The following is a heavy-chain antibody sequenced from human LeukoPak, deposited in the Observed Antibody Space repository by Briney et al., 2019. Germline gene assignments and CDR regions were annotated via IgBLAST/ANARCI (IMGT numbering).Heavy chain of an antibody. Sequence: SQTLSLTCAISGDSDSLNSAPWNWSRQSPSRGLELLGRTYYRSNWYNDYTPSVKSRIISNPDTAKNQFSLQLNSVTPEDTAVYYCARGTHASGWYDWGQGTLVTVSS. V-gene: IGHV6-1*01. CDR3: ARGTHASGWYD. CDR1: GDSDSLNSAP. CDR2: TYYRSNWYN. D-gene: IGHD6-19*01. J-gene: IGHJ4*02.